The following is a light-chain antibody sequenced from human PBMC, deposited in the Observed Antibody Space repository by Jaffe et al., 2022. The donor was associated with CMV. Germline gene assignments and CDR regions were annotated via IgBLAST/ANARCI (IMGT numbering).Light chain of an antibody. CDR1: SSNIGSNT. CDR3: GAWDDSLNGWV. V-gene: IGLV1-44*01. J-gene: IGLJ3*02. Sequence: QSVLTQPPSASETPGQRVTISCSGSSSNIGSNTVNWYQQLPGTAPKLLIYTNNQRPSGVPDRFSGSKSGTSASLAISGLQSEDEADYYCGAWDDSLNGWVFGGGTKLTVL. CDR2: TNN.